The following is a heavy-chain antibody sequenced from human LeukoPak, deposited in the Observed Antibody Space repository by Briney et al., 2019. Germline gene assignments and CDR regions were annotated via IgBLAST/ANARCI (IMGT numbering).Heavy chain of an antibody. CDR1: GGSISSSTYN. V-gene: IGHV4-39*01. CDR2: VDYTGIT. J-gene: IGHJ6*03. Sequence: SETLSLTCTVSGGSISSSTYNWGWIRQPPGEGRERIGSVDYTGITYYNPSVESRVTISVDTSKNHFSLELNSVTAADTGVYFCARQVRSPVVMSMDVWGKGTTVIVSS. D-gene: IGHD3-22*01. CDR3: ARQVRSPVVMSMDV.